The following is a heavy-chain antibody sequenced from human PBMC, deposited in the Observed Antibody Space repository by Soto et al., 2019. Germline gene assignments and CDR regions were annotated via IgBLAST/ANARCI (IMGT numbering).Heavy chain of an antibody. J-gene: IGHJ4*02. V-gene: IGHV4-39*01. Sequence: QLQLQESGPGLVKPSETLSLTCTVSGGSISSSSYYWGWIRQPPGKGLEWIGSIYYIGSTFYNPSLKSRVTRSVDTSKNQFFLKLTSVTAADTAVYYCASFMVRGVGSKEKIDDYWGQGTLVTVSS. D-gene: IGHD3-10*01. CDR2: IYYIGST. CDR1: GGSISSSSYY. CDR3: ASFMVRGVGSKEKIDDY.